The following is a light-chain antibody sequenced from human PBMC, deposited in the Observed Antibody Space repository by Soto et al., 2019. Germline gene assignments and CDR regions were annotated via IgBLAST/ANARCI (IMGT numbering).Light chain of an antibody. CDR1: SSNIGVYNY. CDR3: TSFTSTSIWV. Sequence: QSALTQPASVSGSPGQSITISCTGTSSNIGVYNYVSWYQQHPGKAPKLVICEVSNRPSGVSSRVSGSKSGNTASLTISGLWAEDEGDYYCTSFTSTSIWVFGEGTKLTVL. CDR2: EVS. V-gene: IGLV2-14*01. J-gene: IGLJ3*02.